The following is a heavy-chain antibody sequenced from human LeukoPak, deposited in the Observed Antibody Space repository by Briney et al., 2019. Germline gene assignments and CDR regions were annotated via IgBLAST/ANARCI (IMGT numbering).Heavy chain of an antibody. V-gene: IGHV4-4*07. CDR3: ARCAAAGTVGYYYYYMDV. D-gene: IGHD6-13*01. CDR2: IYTSGST. CDR1: GGSVSSYY. J-gene: IGHJ6*03. Sequence: PSETLSLTCTVSGGSVSSYYWSWIRQPAGKGLEWIGRIYTSGSTNYNPSLKTRVTMSVDTSKNQFSLKLSSVTAADTAVYYCARCAAAGTVGYYYYYMDVWGKGTTVTVSS.